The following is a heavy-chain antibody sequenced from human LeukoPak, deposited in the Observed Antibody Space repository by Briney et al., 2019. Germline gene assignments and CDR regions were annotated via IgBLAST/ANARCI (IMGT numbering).Heavy chain of an antibody. CDR2: IIPIFGTA. CDR3: ASPGDYGDFNYYYYMDA. Sequence: SVKVSCKASGGTLSSYAISWVRQAPGQGLEWMGGIIPIFGTANYAQKFQGRVTITADKSTSTAYMELSSLRSEDTAVYYCASPGDYGDFNYYYYMDAWGKGTTVTVSS. D-gene: IGHD4-17*01. J-gene: IGHJ6*03. V-gene: IGHV1-69*06. CDR1: GGTLSSYA.